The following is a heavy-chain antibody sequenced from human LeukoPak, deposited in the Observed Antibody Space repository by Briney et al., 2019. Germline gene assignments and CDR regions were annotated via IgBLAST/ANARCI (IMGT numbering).Heavy chain of an antibody. V-gene: IGHV4-59*01. J-gene: IGHJ5*02. CDR2: ISYSGGT. D-gene: IGHD5-12*01. Sequence: SETLSLTCTVSGGSIGSYYWSWIRQPPGKGLEWIGHISYSGGTNYNPSLKSRVTISVDTSKNQFPLKLSSVTAADTAVYYCARGGSGYALNWFDPWGQGTLVTVSS. CDR3: ARGGSGYALNWFDP. CDR1: GGSIGSYY.